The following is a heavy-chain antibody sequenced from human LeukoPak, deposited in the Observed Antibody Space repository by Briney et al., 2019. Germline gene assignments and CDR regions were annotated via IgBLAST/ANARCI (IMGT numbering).Heavy chain of an antibody. CDR1: GFTFSDYY. Sequence: GGSLRLSCAASGFTFSDYYMSWIRQAPGKGLEWVSYISSSGSTIYYADSVKGRFTISRDNAKNSLYLQMNSLRAEDTAVYYCARENFDWLGYYYYYMDVWGKGTTVTISS. D-gene: IGHD3-9*01. CDR3: ARENFDWLGYYYYYMDV. V-gene: IGHV3-11*04. J-gene: IGHJ6*03. CDR2: ISSSGSTI.